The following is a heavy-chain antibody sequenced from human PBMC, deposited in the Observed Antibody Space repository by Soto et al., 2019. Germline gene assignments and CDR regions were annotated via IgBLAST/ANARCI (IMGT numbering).Heavy chain of an antibody. CDR1: GYSFTAYW. Sequence: GESLKISCQASGYSFTAYWITWVRQMPGKGLEWMVTVDPSDSYVDYSPSFRGHVTFSVDRSITTVYLQWSSLKASDRAMYFCTRRASSSFSHFDFWGQGALVTVSS. V-gene: IGHV5-10-1*01. J-gene: IGHJ4*02. CDR3: TRRASSSFSHFDF. D-gene: IGHD2-2*01. CDR2: VDPSDSYV.